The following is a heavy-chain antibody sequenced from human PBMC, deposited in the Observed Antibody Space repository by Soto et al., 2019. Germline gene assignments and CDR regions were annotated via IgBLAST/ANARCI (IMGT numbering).Heavy chain of an antibody. Sequence: QVQLVESGGGVVQPGRSLRLSCAASGFTFSSYAMHWVRQAPGKGLEWVSIISYDGSNDYYADSVKGRFSISRDNSKNTRYLQMNSLRAEDTAVYYCARSVVTASPHYFHHWGQGTLVTVSS. D-gene: IGHD2-21*02. V-gene: IGHV3-30-3*01. J-gene: IGHJ1*01. CDR3: ARSVVTASPHYFHH. CDR1: GFTFSSYA. CDR2: ISYDGSND.